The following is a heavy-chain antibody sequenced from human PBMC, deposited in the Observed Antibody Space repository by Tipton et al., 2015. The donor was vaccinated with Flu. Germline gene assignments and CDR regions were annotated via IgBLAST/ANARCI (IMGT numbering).Heavy chain of an antibody. CDR3: VRRDYSNYVSAPKNWFDS. Sequence: PGLVKPSETLSLTCTVSGGSISSYYWNWVRQPPGRGLEWIGNIFPSGGGYLNPSLKSRVAISIDTSRNQVSLKLSSLTAADTAVYFCVRRDYSNYVSAPKNWFDSWGQGTLVTVSS. D-gene: IGHD4-11*01. V-gene: IGHV4-59*12. CDR2: IFPSGGG. CDR1: GGSISSYY. J-gene: IGHJ5*01.